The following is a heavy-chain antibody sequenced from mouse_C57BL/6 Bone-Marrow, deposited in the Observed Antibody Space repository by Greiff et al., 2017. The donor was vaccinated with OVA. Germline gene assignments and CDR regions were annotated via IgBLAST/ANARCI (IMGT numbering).Heavy chain of an antibody. Sequence: QVQLQQPGAELVKPGASVKMSCKASGYTFTSYWITWVKQRPGQGLAWIGDIYPGRGSTNYNEKFKSKATLTVDTSSSTAYMQHSSLTSEDSAVYYCGGLYYYFDYWGQGTTLTVAS. CDR1: GYTFTSYW. J-gene: IGHJ2*01. CDR3: GGLYYYFDY. D-gene: IGHD2-1*01. CDR2: IYPGRGST. V-gene: IGHV1-55*01.